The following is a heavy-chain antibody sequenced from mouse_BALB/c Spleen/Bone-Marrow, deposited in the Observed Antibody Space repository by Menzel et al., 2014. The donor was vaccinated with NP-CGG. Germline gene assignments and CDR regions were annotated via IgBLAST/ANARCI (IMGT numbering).Heavy chain of an antibody. CDR2: IYPGNGGT. CDR1: GYTFTSYN. J-gene: IGHJ4*01. Sequence: QVQLQQPGAELVKPGASVEMSCKATGYTFTSYNVHWVKQTPGRGLEWIGAIYPGNGGTAYSQKFKDKATLTADKSSSTAYMQLSRLTSEDSAVYYCAGSRYYYAMDYWGQGTSVTVSS. CDR3: AGSRYYYAMDY. V-gene: IGHV1-12*01.